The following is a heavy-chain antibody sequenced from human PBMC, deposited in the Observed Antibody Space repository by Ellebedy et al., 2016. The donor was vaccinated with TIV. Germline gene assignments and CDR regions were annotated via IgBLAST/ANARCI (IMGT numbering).Heavy chain of an antibody. D-gene: IGHD3-22*01. V-gene: IGHV3-23*01. Sequence: PGGSLRLSCAVSGFTFSAYAMTWVRQAPGKGLEWVSTVSPTGSKTYHADSVEGRFFISRDNSKKTLDLQMNSLRAEDTAVYYCAKGRGGGSDSSAPRYYFDYWGLGTLVTVSS. CDR3: AKGRGGGSDSSAPRYYFDY. J-gene: IGHJ4*02. CDR2: VSPTGSKT. CDR1: GFTFSAYA.